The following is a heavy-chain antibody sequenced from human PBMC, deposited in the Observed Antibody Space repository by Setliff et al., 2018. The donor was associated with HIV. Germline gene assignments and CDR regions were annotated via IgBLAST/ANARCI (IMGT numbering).Heavy chain of an antibody. Sequence: PGGSLRLSCAASGFTFSSYGMHWVRQAPGKGLEWVTFIRYDGSDKYYADSVKGRFTISRDNSKNTLYLQMNSLRTEDTDVYYCAKNARDYYYYYMDVWGKGTTVTVSS. CDR1: GFTFSSYG. V-gene: IGHV3-30*02. J-gene: IGHJ6*03. CDR2: IRYDGSDK. CDR3: AKNARDYYYYYMDV.